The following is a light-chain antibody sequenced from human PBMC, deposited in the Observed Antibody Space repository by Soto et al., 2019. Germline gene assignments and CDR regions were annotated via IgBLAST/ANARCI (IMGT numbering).Light chain of an antibody. CDR3: TSYTSSNTPV. CDR2: EVN. CDR1: SSDVGGYNY. J-gene: IGLJ3*02. Sequence: QSALTQPASVSGSPGQSITISCTGTSSDVGGYNYVSWYQQHPGKAPKLMIYEVNNRPSGVSNRFSGSKSGNTASLTISGLQAEDEADYYCTSYTSSNTPVFGRGTQLTVL. V-gene: IGLV2-14*01.